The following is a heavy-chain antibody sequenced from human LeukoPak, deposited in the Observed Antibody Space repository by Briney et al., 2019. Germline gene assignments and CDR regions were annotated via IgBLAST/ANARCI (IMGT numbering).Heavy chain of an antibody. V-gene: IGHV1-18*01. D-gene: IGHD2-15*01. CDR1: GYTFTSYG. CDR3: ARSGTGYCSGGSCYKNWVDP. J-gene: IGHJ5*02. Sequence: ASVKVSCKASGYTFTSYGISWVRQAPGQGREWMGWISAYNGKTNYAEKLQDRVTMTTDTPTSTAYMELRGLRSDDTAVYYCARSGTGYCSGGSCYKNWVDPWGQGTPVTVSS. CDR2: ISAYNGKT.